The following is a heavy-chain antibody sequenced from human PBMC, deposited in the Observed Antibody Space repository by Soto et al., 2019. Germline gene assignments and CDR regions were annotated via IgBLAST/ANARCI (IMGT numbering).Heavy chain of an antibody. V-gene: IGHV4-31*03. CDR3: ARWVEVSLDYFDS. J-gene: IGHJ4*02. Sequence: SETLSLTCTVSGGSMSNGYYYWSWVRQNQGKGLEWIGHIYHSGRTYYNPSLKSRVGILVDTSKNQFSLNLNSVTAADTAVYYCARWVEVSLDYFDSWGQGTPVTVSS. CDR2: IYHSGRT. D-gene: IGHD1-20*01. CDR1: GGSMSNGYYY.